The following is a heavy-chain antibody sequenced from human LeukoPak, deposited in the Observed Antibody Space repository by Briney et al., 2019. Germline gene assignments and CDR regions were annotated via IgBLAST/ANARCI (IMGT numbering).Heavy chain of an antibody. CDR1: GGTFSSYA. CDR2: IIPIFGTA. J-gene: IGHJ6*02. CDR3: ASRYCASGVCSVTLYYYYGLHG. Sequence: SVKVSCKASGGTFSSYAISWVRQAPGQGLEWMGGIIPIFGTANYAQKFQGRVTITADESTSTAYMELSSLRSEDTAVYYCASRYCASGVCSVTLYYYYGLHGWGQGTTVIVSS. D-gene: IGHD2-8*01. V-gene: IGHV1-69*13.